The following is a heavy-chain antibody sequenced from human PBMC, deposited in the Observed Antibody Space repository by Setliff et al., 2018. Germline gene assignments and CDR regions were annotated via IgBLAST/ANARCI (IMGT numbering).Heavy chain of an antibody. D-gene: IGHD6-19*01. J-gene: IGHJ4*02. CDR3: ARAKGGGQWLVRMD. Sequence: GGSLRLSCAASGFTFSNVWMSWVRQAPGKGLEWVGRIKSKTDGGTTDYAAPVKGRFTISRDDSKNTLYLQMNSLKTEDTAVYYCARAKGGGQWLVRMDWGQGTLVTVSS. V-gene: IGHV3-15*01. CDR2: IKSKTDGGTT. CDR1: GFTFSNVW.